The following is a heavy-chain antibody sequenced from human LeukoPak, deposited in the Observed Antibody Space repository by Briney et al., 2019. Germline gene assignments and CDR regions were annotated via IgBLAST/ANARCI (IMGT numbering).Heavy chain of an antibody. J-gene: IGHJ4*02. CDR1: AFTFSSYS. CDR2: ISSSSSTI. Sequence: GGSLRLSCAASAFTFSSYSMNWVRQAPGKGLEWVSFISSSSSTIYYADSVKGRFTISRDNAKNSLYLQMNSLRAEDTAVYYCASVSIAVGPSDYWGQGTLVTVSS. CDR3: ASVSIAVGPSDY. D-gene: IGHD6-19*01. V-gene: IGHV3-48*01.